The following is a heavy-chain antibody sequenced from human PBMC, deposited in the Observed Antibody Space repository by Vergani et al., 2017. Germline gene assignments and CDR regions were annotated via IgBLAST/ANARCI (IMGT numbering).Heavy chain of an antibody. D-gene: IGHD4-23*01. CDR1: GFTFSSYA. V-gene: IGHV3-23*04. J-gene: IGHJ4*02. Sequence: EVQLVESGGGLVQPGGSLRLSCAASGFTFSSYAMSWVRQAPGKGLEWVSAISGSGGSTYYADSVKGRFTISRDNSKNTLYLQMNSLRAEDTTVYYCAKDTYGGNTRGVVYYFDYWGQGTLVTVSS. CDR2: ISGSGGST. CDR3: AKDTYGGNTRGVVYYFDY.